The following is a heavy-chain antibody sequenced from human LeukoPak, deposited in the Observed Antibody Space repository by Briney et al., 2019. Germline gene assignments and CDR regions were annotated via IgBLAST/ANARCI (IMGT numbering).Heavy chain of an antibody. Sequence: PGESLRLSCVASGFTFDTFAMSWVRQAPGKGLEWVSGIGNTETYYSDSVKGRFTISRDNSRSTIYLHMSNLRAEETALYYCARDGQAFNSNWDFFEYWGQGTPVTVSS. CDR2: IGNTET. V-gene: IGHV3-23*01. CDR3: ARDGQAFNSNWDFFEY. J-gene: IGHJ4*02. D-gene: IGHD7-27*01. CDR1: GFTFDTFA.